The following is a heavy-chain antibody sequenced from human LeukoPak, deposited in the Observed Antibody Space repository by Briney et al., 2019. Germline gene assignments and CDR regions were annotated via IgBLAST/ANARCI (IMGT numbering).Heavy chain of an antibody. J-gene: IGHJ6*02. CDR1: GFTFSSYG. CDR2: ISSSSSYI. CDR3: ARDWNPYDFWSGFAREMDV. Sequence: GGSLRLSCAASGFTFSSYGMHWVRQAPGKGLEWVSSISSSSSYIYYADSVKGGFTISRDNAKNSLYLQMNSLRAEDTAVYYCARDWNPYDFWSGFAREMDVWGQGTTVTVSS. V-gene: IGHV3-21*01. D-gene: IGHD3-3*01.